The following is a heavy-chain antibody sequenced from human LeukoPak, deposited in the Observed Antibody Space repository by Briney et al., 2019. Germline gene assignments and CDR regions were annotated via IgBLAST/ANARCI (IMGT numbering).Heavy chain of an antibody. D-gene: IGHD3-10*01. CDR2: ISGSGSGGGGST. CDR3: APEGLVLFGELSK. J-gene: IGHJ4*02. CDR1: GFTFSTYA. Sequence: PGGSLRLSCAASGFTFSTYAMSRVRQAPGKGLEWVSTISGSGSGGGGSTYYADSVKGRFTISRDNSKNTLYLQMNSLRTEDTALYYCAPEGLVLFGELSKWGQGTLVTVPS. V-gene: IGHV3-23*01.